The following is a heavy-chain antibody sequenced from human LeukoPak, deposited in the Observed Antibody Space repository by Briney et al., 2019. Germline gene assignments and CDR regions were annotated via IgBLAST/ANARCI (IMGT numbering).Heavy chain of an antibody. CDR2: ISSGSSYT. CDR3: ARGGYYNSGSTDY. V-gene: IGHV3-11*05. J-gene: IGHJ4*01. D-gene: IGHD3-10*01. CDR1: GFTFSDYY. Sequence: GGSLGLSCVGSGFTFSDYYMSWIRQAPGKGLEWVSYISSGSSYTNYADSVKGRFSISRDNAKNSLYLQMNSLRAEDTAVYYCARGGYYNSGSTDYWGHGTLVTVSS.